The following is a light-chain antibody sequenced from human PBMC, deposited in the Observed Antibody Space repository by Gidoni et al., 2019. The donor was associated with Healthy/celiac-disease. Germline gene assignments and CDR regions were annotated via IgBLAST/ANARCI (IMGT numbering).Light chain of an antibody. V-gene: IGKV3-20*01. J-gene: IGKJ3*01. Sequence: EIVLTQSPGTLSLSPGERATLSCRASQSVSSSYLAWYQQKPGQAPRLLIYGASSSATGIPDRFSGSGSGTDFTLTISRLEPEDFAVYYCQQYGNSPRTFGPGTKVDIK. CDR1: QSVSSSY. CDR2: GAS. CDR3: QQYGNSPRT.